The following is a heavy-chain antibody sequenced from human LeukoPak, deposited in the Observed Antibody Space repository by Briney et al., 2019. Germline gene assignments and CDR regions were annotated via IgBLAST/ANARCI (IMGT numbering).Heavy chain of an antibody. CDR3: ARDWKTNSFDY. CDR1: GFTFSLYS. CDR2: IYYDGSNI. Sequence: GGSLRLSCAASGFTFSLYSMNWVRQAPGKGLEWVAFIYYDGSNIYYADYVKGRFTISRDISKNTLYLQMDSLRAEDTAIYYCARDWKTNSFDYWGQGTLVTVSS. J-gene: IGHJ4*02. V-gene: IGHV3-33*08. D-gene: IGHD1-1*01.